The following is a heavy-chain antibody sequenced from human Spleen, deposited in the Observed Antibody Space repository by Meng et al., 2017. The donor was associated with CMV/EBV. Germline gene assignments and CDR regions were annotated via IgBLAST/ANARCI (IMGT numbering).Heavy chain of an antibody. V-gene: IGHV3-7*01. D-gene: IGHD3-3*01. CDR2: IKGDGSEK. CDR3: ARVILPSSFDFWSGYLEAREYFFDY. CDR1: GFTFDYFW. Sequence: GESLKISCAASGFTFDYFWMTWVRQAPGKGLEWVANIKGDGSEKYYVDSVKGRFVLSRDNTKNSVNLQMNYLRDEDTAMYYCARVILPSSFDFWSGYLEAREYFFDYWGQGTLVTVSS. J-gene: IGHJ4*02.